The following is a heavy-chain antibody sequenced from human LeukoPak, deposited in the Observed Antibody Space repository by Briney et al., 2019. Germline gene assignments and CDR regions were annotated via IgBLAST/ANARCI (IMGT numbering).Heavy chain of an antibody. CDR3: ARSAYYVWGSLTDAFDI. CDR2: IYTSGST. J-gene: IGHJ3*02. D-gene: IGHD3-16*01. V-gene: IGHV4-61*02. CDR1: GGSISSGSYY. Sequence: SETLSLTCTVSGGSISSGSYYWSWIRQPAGKGLEWIGRIYTSGSTNYNPSLKSRVTISVDTSKNQFSLKLSSVTAADTAVYYCARSAYYVWGSLTDAFDIWGQGAMVTVSS.